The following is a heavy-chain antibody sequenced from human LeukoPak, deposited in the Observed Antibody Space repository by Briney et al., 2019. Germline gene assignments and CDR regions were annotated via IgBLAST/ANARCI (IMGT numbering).Heavy chain of an antibody. Sequence: ASVKVSCKVSGYTLTELSMHWVRQAPGKGLEWMGGFDPEDGETIYAQKFQGRVTMTEDTSTDTAYMELSSLRSEDTAVYYCATRAVGATKLQIFDYWGQGTLVTVSS. CDR2: FDPEDGET. CDR3: ATRAVGATKLQIFDY. J-gene: IGHJ4*02. D-gene: IGHD1-26*01. V-gene: IGHV1-24*01. CDR1: GYTLTELS.